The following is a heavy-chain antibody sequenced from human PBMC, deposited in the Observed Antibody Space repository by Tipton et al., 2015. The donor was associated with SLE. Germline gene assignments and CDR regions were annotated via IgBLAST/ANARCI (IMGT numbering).Heavy chain of an antibody. Sequence: TLSLTCTVSGGSISSYYWSWIRQPPGKGLEWIGYIYTTGSTYYNPSLKSRVTISVDTSKNQFSLKLTSVTAADTAVYYRARNPITMVRGVIPGAFDIWGQGTMVTVSS. CDR2: IYTTGST. CDR3: ARNPITMVRGVIPGAFDI. D-gene: IGHD3-10*01. V-gene: IGHV4-4*08. CDR1: GGSISSYY. J-gene: IGHJ3*02.